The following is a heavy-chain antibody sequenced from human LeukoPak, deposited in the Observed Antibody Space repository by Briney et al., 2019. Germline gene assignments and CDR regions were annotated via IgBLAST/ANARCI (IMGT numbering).Heavy chain of an antibody. Sequence: GESLKISCKGSEYSFSNYWIAWVRQMPGKGLEWMGIIFPGDSDTRYSPSFQGRVTMSADKSISTAYLQWSSLKASDTAVYYCAPSWGSSGWYSWFDPWGQGTLVTVSS. J-gene: IGHJ5*02. CDR2: IFPGDSDT. V-gene: IGHV5-51*01. CDR1: EYSFSNYW. CDR3: APSWGSSGWYSWFDP. D-gene: IGHD6-19*01.